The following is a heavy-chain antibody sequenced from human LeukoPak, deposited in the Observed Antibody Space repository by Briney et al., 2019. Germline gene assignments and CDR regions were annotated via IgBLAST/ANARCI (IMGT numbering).Heavy chain of an antibody. D-gene: IGHD5-18*01. CDR3: ARDEDTAMVKRFDY. J-gene: IGHJ4*02. CDR1: GYTFTSHG. V-gene: IGHV1-18*01. Sequence: ASVKVSCKASGYTFTSHGISWVRQAPGQGLEWMGWISAYNGNTNYAQKLQGRVTMTTDTSTSTAYMELRSLRSDDTAVYYCARDEDTAMVKRFDYWGQGTLVTVSS. CDR2: ISAYNGNT.